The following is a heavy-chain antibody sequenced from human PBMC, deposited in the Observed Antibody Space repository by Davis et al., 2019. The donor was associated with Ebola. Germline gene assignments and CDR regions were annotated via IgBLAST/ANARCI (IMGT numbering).Heavy chain of an antibody. CDR3: ARDPPFEEFWTKGNGMDV. CDR1: GGSISSSNW. Sequence: MPSETLSLTCAVSGGSISSSNWWSWVRQPPGKGLEWIGEIHHSGSTNYNPSLKSRATISVDKSKNQFSLKLSSMTAADTAVYYCARDPPFEEFWTKGNGMDVWGQGTTVTVSS. V-gene: IGHV4-4*02. D-gene: IGHD3/OR15-3a*01. CDR2: IHHSGST. J-gene: IGHJ6*02.